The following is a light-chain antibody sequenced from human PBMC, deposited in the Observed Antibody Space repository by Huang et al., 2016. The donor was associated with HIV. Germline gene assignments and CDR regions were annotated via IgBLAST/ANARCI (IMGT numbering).Light chain of an antibody. Sequence: EIVLTQSPGTLSLSPGDRATLSCRASQFVANAYVAWYQHKPGQSPRLLSYGASRRASGIPDRFSGSGFGTDFTLTISRLEPDDFAVYFCQQCGSPTWTFGQGTKVEIK. V-gene: IGKV3-20*01. CDR3: QQCGSPTWT. CDR2: GAS. J-gene: IGKJ1*01. CDR1: QFVANAY.